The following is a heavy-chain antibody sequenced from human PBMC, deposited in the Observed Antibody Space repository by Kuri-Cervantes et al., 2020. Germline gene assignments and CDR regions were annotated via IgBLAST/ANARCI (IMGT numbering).Heavy chain of an antibody. V-gene: IGHV1-58*01. CDR2: IVVGSGNT. D-gene: IGHD3-10*01. Sequence: SVKVTCKASGFSLTRSAVQWVRQARGQRLEWTGWIVVGSGNTNYEQKFQERVTITRDMSPSTAYMDLSSLRSEDTAVYYCAAVVSWVGGYYGSGDWYFDLWGRGTLVTVSS. J-gene: IGHJ2*01. CDR1: GFSLTRSA. CDR3: AAVVSWVGGYYGSGDWYFDL.